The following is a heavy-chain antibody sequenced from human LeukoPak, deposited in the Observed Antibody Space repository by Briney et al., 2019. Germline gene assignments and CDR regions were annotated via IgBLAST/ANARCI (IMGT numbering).Heavy chain of an antibody. CDR1: GGSISSYY. CDR2: IYYSGST. D-gene: IGHD4-17*01. Sequence: PSETLSLTCTVSGGSISSYYWSWIRQPPGKGLGWIGYIYYSGSTNYNPSLKSRVTISVDTSKNQFSLKLSSVTAADTAVYYCARAWARDDDYGDTVDYYYYGMDVWGQGTTVTVSS. V-gene: IGHV4-59*01. J-gene: IGHJ6*02. CDR3: ARAWARDDDYGDTVDYYYYGMDV.